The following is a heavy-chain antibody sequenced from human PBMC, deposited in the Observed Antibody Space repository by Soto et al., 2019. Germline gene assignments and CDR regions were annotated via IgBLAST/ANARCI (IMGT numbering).Heavy chain of an antibody. CDR2: ISYDGSNT. D-gene: IGHD1-26*01. V-gene: IGHV3-30-3*01. Sequence: QVQLVESGGGVVQPGRSLRLSCAASGFTFSSYAMHWARQAPGKGLEWVAVISYDGSNTYYADSVKGRFTISRDNSKNTLYLHLNSLRAEDTAVYYCAREIGRIVGDTTAIFDYWGEGTLVTVS. CDR1: GFTFSSYA. CDR3: AREIGRIVGDTTAIFDY. J-gene: IGHJ4*02.